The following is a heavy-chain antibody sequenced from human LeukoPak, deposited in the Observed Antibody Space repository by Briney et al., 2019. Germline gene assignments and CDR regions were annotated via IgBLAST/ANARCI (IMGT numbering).Heavy chain of an antibody. D-gene: IGHD4-17*01. CDR1: GGSISSYY. J-gene: IGHJ4*02. Sequence: SETLSLTCTVSGGSISSYYWSWIRQPPGKGLEWIGYIYYSGSTYYNPSLKSRVTISVDTSKNQFSLKLSSVTAADTAVYYCARATENGDSDYWGQGTLVTVSS. V-gene: IGHV4-30-4*08. CDR2: IYYSGST. CDR3: ARATENGDSDY.